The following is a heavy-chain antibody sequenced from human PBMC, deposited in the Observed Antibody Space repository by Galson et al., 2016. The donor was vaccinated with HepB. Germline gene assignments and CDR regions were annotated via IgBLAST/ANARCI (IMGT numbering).Heavy chain of an antibody. J-gene: IGHJ4*02. Sequence: SLRLSCAASGFTFSTYRMNWVRQAPGKGLEWVSYITSSSNTIYYADSVKGRFTISRDNAKNTLYLQMVSLRVEDTAVYYCARDLAGRFDDWGQGTLVTVSS. D-gene: IGHD6-19*01. CDR3: ARDLAGRFDD. CDR2: ITSSSNTI. V-gene: IGHV3-48*04. CDR1: GFTFSTYR.